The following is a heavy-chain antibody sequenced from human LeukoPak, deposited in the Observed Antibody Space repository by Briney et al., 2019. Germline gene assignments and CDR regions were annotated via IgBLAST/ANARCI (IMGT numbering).Heavy chain of an antibody. J-gene: IGHJ4*02. Sequence: GGSLRLSCAASGISITGYSMNWIREAPGRGREGVATITSDSSYISHAGSVRGRFTVSRANATNSVFLHMDSLRAGDTAVYFCARDCERGYSYGLCWGQGTVVTVSS. CDR3: ARDCERGYSYGLC. CDR2: ITSDSSYI. CDR1: GISITGYS. D-gene: IGHD5-18*01. V-gene: IGHV3-21*01.